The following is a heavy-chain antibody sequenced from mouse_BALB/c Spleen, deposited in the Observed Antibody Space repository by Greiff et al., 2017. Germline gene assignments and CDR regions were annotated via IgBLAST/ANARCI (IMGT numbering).Heavy chain of an antibody. J-gene: IGHJ4*01. CDR3: TRGLITTATWYAMDY. CDR2: ISSGGSYT. D-gene: IGHD1-2*01. V-gene: IGHV5-6-4*01. CDR1: GFTFSSYT. Sequence: DVQLVESGGGLVKPGGSLKLSCAASGFTFSSYTMSWVRQTPEKRLEWVATISSGGSYTYYPDSVKGRFTISRDNAKNTLYLQMSSLKSEDTAMYYCTRGLITTATWYAMDYWGQGTSVTVSS.